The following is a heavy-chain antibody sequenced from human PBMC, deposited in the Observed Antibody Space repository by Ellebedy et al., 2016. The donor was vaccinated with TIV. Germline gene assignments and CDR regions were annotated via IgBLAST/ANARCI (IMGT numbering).Heavy chain of an antibody. J-gene: IGHJ6*02. CDR3: ARFSTSGWYMDV. Sequence: SETLSLXXAVSGGAITDSNWWTWVRPPPGKRLEWIGEMYHSGSSNYSPSLKSRTSISLDRTNNTFSLKMTSVTAADTAIYYCARFSTSGWYMDVWGQGTTVTVSS. CDR1: GGAITDSNW. CDR2: MYHSGSS. D-gene: IGHD6-13*01. V-gene: IGHV4-4*02.